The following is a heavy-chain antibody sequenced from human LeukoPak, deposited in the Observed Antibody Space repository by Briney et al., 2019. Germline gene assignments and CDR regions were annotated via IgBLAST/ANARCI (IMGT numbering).Heavy chain of an antibody. CDR1: GFTFSSYA. V-gene: IGHV3-23*01. J-gene: IGHJ4*02. D-gene: IGHD2-15*01. Sequence: PGGSLRLSCAASGFTFSSYAMRWVRQAPGKGLEWVSAISGSGGSTYYADSVKGRFTISRDNSKNTLYLQMNSLRAEDTAVYYCAKAPRIYCSGGSCYSDYWGQGTLVTVSS. CDR3: AKAPRIYCSGGSCYSDY. CDR2: ISGSGGST.